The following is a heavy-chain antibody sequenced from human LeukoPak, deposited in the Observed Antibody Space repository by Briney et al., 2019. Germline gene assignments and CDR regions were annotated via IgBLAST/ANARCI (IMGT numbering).Heavy chain of an antibody. CDR1: GGSISSYY. D-gene: IGHD6-13*01. V-gene: IGHV4-59*01. Sequence: SETLSLTCTVSGGSISSYYWSWIRQPPGKGLEWIGYIYYSGSTNYNPSLKSRVTISVDTSKNQFSLKLSSVTAADTAVYYCARDGGSSWSLDYWGQGTLVTVSS. CDR2: IYYSGST. CDR3: ARDGGSSWSLDY. J-gene: IGHJ4*02.